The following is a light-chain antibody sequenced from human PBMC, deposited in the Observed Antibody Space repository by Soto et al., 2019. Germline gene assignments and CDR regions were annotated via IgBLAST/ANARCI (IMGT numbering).Light chain of an antibody. Sequence: QSALTQPASVSGSPGQSITISCTGTSSDIGSYNYVAWYQQFPGKTPKLIIYEVRNRPSGVSFRFSGSKSGNTASLTISGLQAEDEADYYCISHTTTSSALQVFGTGTKVTVL. CDR2: EVR. CDR3: ISHTTTSSALQV. V-gene: IGLV2-14*01. J-gene: IGLJ1*01. CDR1: SSDIGSYNY.